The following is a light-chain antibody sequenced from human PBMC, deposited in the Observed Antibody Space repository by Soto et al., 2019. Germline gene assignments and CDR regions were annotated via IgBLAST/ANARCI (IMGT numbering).Light chain of an antibody. CDR3: QQYNDWWT. J-gene: IGKJ1*01. Sequence: EIVMTQSPATLSVSPGEGATLSCRASQSVSSNLTWYQQKPGQAPRLLIYGASTRATGVPARFSGSGSGTEFTLTISRLQSEYFAVYYCQQYNDWWTFGQGTKVEIK. CDR1: QSVSSN. CDR2: GAS. V-gene: IGKV3-15*01.